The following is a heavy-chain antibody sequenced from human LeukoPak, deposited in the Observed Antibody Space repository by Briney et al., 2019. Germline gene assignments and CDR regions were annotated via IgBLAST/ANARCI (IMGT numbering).Heavy chain of an antibody. J-gene: IGHJ4*02. D-gene: IGHD3-10*01. CDR2: ISSSGSTI. CDR1: GFTFSSYE. V-gene: IGHV3-48*03. Sequence: GGTLRLSCAASGFTFSSYEMNWVRQAPGKGLEWVSYISSSGSTISYADSVKGRFTISRDNANNSLYLQMNSLRAEDTAVYYCARGGYYGPGRFNYWGQGTLVTVSS. CDR3: ARGGYYGPGRFNY.